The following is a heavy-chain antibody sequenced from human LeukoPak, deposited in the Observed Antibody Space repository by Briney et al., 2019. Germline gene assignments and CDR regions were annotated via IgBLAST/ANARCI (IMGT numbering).Heavy chain of an antibody. Sequence: ASVKVSCKVSGYTLTELSMHWVRQAPGKGLEWMGGFDPEDGETIYAQKFQGRVTMTEDTSTDTAYMELSSLRSEDTAVYYCARYYYGSGSFYYYYYGMDVWGQGTTVTVSS. CDR3: ARYYYGSGSFYYYYYGMDV. D-gene: IGHD3-10*01. CDR2: FDPEDGET. CDR1: GYTLTELS. V-gene: IGHV1-24*01. J-gene: IGHJ6*02.